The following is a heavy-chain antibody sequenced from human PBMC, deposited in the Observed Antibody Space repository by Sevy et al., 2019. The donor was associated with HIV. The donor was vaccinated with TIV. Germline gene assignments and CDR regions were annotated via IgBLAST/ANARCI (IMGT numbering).Heavy chain of an antibody. CDR3: ARDREYSSSFLWYGPDY. D-gene: IGHD6-6*01. CDR2: ISAYNGNT. CDR1: GYTFTSYG. Sequence: ASVKVSCKASGYTFTSYGISWVRQAPGQGLEWMGWISAYNGNTNYAQKLQGRVTMTTETSTSTAYMELRSLRSDDTAVYYCARDREYSSSFLWYGPDYWGQGTLVTVSS. J-gene: IGHJ4*02. V-gene: IGHV1-18*01.